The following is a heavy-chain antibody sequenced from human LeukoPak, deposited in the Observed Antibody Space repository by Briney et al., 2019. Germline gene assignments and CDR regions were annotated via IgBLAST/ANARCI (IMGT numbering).Heavy chain of an antibody. CDR3: ASGSEEVATPAY. D-gene: IGHD5-12*01. V-gene: IGHV4-31*03. J-gene: IGHJ4*02. CDR2: IYYSGST. Sequence: PSQTLSLTCSVSGDSISSGTHYWSWIRQHPEKGLEWIGYIYYSGSTYYNPSLKSRVTISVDTSKNQFSLKLSSVTAADAAVYYCASGSEEVATPAYWGQGTLVTVSS. CDR1: GDSISSGTHY.